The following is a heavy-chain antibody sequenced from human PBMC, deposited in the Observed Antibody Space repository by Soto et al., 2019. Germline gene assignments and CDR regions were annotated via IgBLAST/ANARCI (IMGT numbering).Heavy chain of an antibody. CDR2: IYYSGST. J-gene: IGHJ4*02. CDR3: ARTSYYYDSSGYYSIIDY. D-gene: IGHD3-22*01. CDR1: GGSISSYY. V-gene: IGHV4-59*01. Sequence: QVQLQESGPGLVKPSETLSLTCTVSGGSISSYYWSWIRQPPGKGLEWIGYIYYSGSTNYNPSLKSRVTISVDTSKNQFSLKLSSVTAADTAVYYCARTSYYYDSSGYYSIIDYWGQGTLVTVSS.